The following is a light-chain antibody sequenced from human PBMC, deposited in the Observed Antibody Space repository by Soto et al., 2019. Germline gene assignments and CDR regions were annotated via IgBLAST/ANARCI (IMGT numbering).Light chain of an antibody. CDR2: GAS. CDR3: HQYGSSPQT. CDR1: QSVWSNY. V-gene: IGKV3-20*01. Sequence: EIVLTQSPGTLSLSPGERATLSCRASQSVWSNYLGWYQQKPGQAPRLLIYGASSRAAGIPDRFSGSGSATDFTLTISRLEPEDFALYYCHQYGSSPQTFGQGTKVDIK. J-gene: IGKJ1*01.